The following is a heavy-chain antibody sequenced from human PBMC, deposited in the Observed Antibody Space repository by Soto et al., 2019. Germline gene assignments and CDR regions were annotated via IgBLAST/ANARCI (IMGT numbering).Heavy chain of an antibody. D-gene: IGHD3-22*01. CDR3: ARGHRSSGKIFDS. CDR2: IKSKTAGGTT. CDR1: GFTFSNAW. V-gene: IGHV3-15*01. Sequence: EVQLVESGGGLVKPGGSVRLSCAASGFTFSNAWMSWVRQAPGKGLEWVGRIKSKTAGGTTEYDAPVKDRFTISRDDSKNTLYLQMNSLKTDDTAVYYCARGHRSSGKIFDSWGQGTLVTVSS. J-gene: IGHJ4*02.